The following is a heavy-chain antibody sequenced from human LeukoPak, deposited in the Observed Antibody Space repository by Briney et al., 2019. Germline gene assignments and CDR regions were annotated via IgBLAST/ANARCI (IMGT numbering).Heavy chain of an antibody. CDR1: GFTVTTTY. CDR2: LHTDGRT. V-gene: IGHV3-53*01. Sequence: GGSLRLSCAASGFTVTTTYIIWVRQAPGKGLEWVSVLHTDGRTYYADSVKGRFTISRDNSKNVLYLHMNSLIAEDTAMYYCARVRERVGSSWYNAFDIWGQGTMVTVSS. CDR3: ARVRERVGSSWYNAFDI. J-gene: IGHJ3*02. D-gene: IGHD6-13*01.